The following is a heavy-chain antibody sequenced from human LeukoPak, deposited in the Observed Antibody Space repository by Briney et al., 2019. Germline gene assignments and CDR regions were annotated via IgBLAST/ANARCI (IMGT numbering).Heavy chain of an antibody. CDR1: GGSFSGYY. V-gene: IGHV4-34*01. Sequence: SETLSLTCGVYGGSFSGYYWSWIRQPPGKGLEWIGEISHSGSTNYNPSLKSRVTISVDTSKNQVSLKLSSVTAADTAVYYCAGVALAMAWSDPWGQGPLVTVSS. CDR3: AGVALAMAWSDP. CDR2: ISHSGST. J-gene: IGHJ5*02. D-gene: IGHD5-18*01.